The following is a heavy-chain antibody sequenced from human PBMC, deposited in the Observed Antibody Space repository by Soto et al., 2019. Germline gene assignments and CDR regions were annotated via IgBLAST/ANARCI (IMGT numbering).Heavy chain of an antibody. CDR3: ARVGSYARDFDL. J-gene: IGHJ2*01. CDR1: GYTFTSYY. D-gene: IGHD1-26*01. CDR2: ISAYNGNT. Sequence: ASVKVSCKASGYTFTSYYMHWVRQAPGQGLEWMGWISAYNGNTNYAQKLQGRVTMTTDTSTSTAYMELRSLRSDDTAVYYCARVGSYARDFDLWGRGTLVTVSS. V-gene: IGHV1-18*04.